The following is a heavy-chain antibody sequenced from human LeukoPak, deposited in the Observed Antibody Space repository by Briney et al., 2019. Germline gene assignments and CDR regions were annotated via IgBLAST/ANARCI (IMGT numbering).Heavy chain of an antibody. V-gene: IGHV3-20*04. D-gene: IGHD6-19*01. CDR1: GFTFDDYG. CDR2: INWNGGST. J-gene: IGHJ4*02. CDR3: ARDSSSGWYEGFDY. Sequence: GGSLRLSCAASGFTFDDYGMSWVRQAPGKGLEWVSGINWNGGSTGYADSVKGRFTISRDNAKNSLYLQMNSLRAEDTALYYCARDSSSGWYEGFDYWGQGTLVTVSS.